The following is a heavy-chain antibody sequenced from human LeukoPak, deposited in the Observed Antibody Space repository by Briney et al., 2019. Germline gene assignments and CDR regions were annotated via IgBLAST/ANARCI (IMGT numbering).Heavy chain of an antibody. J-gene: IGHJ4*02. CDR3: ARESPNYGDYAFDY. D-gene: IGHD4-17*01. CDR2: ISAYNGNT. CDR1: GYTLTELS. V-gene: IGHV1-18*01. Sequence: ASVKVSCKVSGYTLTELSMHWVRQAPGKGLEWMGWISAYNGNTNYAQKLQGRVTMTTDTSTSTAYMELRSLRSDDTAVYYCARESPNYGDYAFDYWGQGTLVTVSS.